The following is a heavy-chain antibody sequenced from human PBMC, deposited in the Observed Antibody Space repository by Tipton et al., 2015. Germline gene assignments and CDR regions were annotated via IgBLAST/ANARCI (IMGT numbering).Heavy chain of an antibody. V-gene: IGHV3-21*01. D-gene: IGHD3-22*01. Sequence: SLRLSCAASGFTFSSYSMNWVRQAPRKGLEWVSSISNRTSYIHYADSVKGRFTISRDNAKNALYLQMNSLRAEDTAVYYCARGGDYDDSSGEFDYWGQGTLVTVSS. J-gene: IGHJ4*02. CDR2: ISNRTSYI. CDR1: GFTFSSYS. CDR3: ARGGDYDDSSGEFDY.